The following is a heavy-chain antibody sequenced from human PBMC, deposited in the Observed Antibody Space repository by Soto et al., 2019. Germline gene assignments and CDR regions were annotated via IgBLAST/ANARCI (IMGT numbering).Heavy chain of an antibody. CDR1: GFTFSSYA. J-gene: IGHJ4*02. V-gene: IGHV3-30-3*01. D-gene: IGHD4-17*01. CDR2: ISYDGSNK. CDR3: ARDDYGDYRLDY. Sequence: GGSLRHSCASSGFTFSSYAMHWVRQAPGKGLEWVAVISYDGSNKYYADSVKGRFTISRDNSKNTLYLQMNSLRAEDTAVYYCARDDYGDYRLDYWGQGTLVTVSS.